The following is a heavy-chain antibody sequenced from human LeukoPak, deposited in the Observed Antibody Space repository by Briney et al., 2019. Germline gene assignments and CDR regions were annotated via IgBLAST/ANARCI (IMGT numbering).Heavy chain of an antibody. V-gene: IGHV4-39*07. CDR2: IDDRGDT. Sequence: SETLSLTCTVSGVSLSNRNYYWGWIRQPPGKGLEWIANIDNIDDRGDTDYNPSLKSRITVSRDMSKNQFSLHLNSVTAADTAVYYCARGTRPFDYWGRGILVTVS. J-gene: IGHJ4*02. CDR3: ARGTRPFDY. CDR1: GVSLSNRNYY.